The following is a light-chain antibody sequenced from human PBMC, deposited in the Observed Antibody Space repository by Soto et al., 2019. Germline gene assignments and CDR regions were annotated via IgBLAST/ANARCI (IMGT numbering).Light chain of an antibody. Sequence: DIQMTQSPTSLSASVGDRVTITCRASQGIGYNLAWYQQKPGKVSKVLIYTASTLHSVVPSRFSGSGSGTEFTLTLNRLRPEDVATYFCQKYDSVPWSFGQGTRVQI. CDR1: QGIGYN. V-gene: IGKV1-27*01. CDR2: TAS. CDR3: QKYDSVPWS. J-gene: IGKJ1*01.